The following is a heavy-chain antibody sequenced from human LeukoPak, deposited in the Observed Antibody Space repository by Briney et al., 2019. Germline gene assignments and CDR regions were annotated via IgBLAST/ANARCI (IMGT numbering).Heavy chain of an antibody. CDR1: GGSFSAYY. J-gene: IGHJ4*02. CDR2: INHSGST. V-gene: IGHV4-34*01. CDR3: ARHPTKWELRLSLDY. D-gene: IGHD1-26*01. Sequence: MSSETLSLTCAVYGGSFSAYYWSWIRQPPGKGLEWIGEINHSGSTNYNPSLKSRVVISVDTSKNQFSLNMNSVTAADTAVYYCARHPTKWELRLSLDYWGQGTLVTVSS.